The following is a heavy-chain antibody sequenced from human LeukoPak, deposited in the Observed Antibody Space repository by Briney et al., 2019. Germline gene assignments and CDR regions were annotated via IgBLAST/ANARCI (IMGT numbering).Heavy chain of an antibody. CDR2: ISGSGGST. Sequence: GGSLRLSCAASAFTFSSYAMSWVRQAPGKGLEWVSAISGSGGSTYYADSVKGRFTISRDNSKNTLYLQMNSLRAEDTAVYYCAKKHYYDSSGSVYYFDYWGQGTLVTVSS. CDR1: AFTFSSYA. CDR3: AKKHYYDSSGSVYYFDY. D-gene: IGHD3-22*01. V-gene: IGHV3-23*01. J-gene: IGHJ4*02.